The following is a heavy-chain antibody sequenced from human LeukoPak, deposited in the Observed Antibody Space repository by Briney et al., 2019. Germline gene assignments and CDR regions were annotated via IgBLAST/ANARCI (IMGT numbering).Heavy chain of an antibody. Sequence: GESLKFPCKGSGYHFTIYWIAWARKMPGKGLGWRGVFYPVDSDTRYSPSFQGQVTITADKSISTANLQWSSLKASDTAMYYCAIFDFLFGEIDNWFDPWGQGTQVTVSS. J-gene: IGHJ5*02. CDR2: FYPVDSDT. CDR3: AIFDFLFGEIDNWFDP. V-gene: IGHV5-51*01. D-gene: IGHD3-16*01. CDR1: GYHFTIYW.